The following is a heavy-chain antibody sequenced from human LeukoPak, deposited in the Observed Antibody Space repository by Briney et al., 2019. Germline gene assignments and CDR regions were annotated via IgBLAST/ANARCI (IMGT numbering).Heavy chain of an antibody. CDR1: GDSISRSTYY. CDR3: ARSSGTGTFSY. D-gene: IGHD6-25*01. V-gene: IGHV4-39*02. CDR2: VYYGRSP. J-gene: IGHJ4*02. Sequence: SETLSLTCTVSGDSISRSTYYWAWIRQPPGKGLEWIGSVYYGRSPYFNPPLESRATISVDTSKNHFSLKMSSVTAADTAVYYCARSSGTGTFSYWGQGTLVTVSS.